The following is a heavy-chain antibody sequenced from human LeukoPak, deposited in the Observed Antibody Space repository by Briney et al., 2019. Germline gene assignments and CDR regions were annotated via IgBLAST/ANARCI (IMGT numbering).Heavy chain of an antibody. CDR2: IWYDGSNR. CDR3: ARDRYSSSWYLDY. CDR1: GFTFSSYG. Sequence: GGSLRLSCAASGFTFSSYGMHWVRQAPGKGLEWVAVIWYDGSNRYYADSVKGRFTISRDNSKNTLYLQMNSLRAEDTAVYYCARDRYSSSWYLDYWGQGTLVTVSS. J-gene: IGHJ4*02. V-gene: IGHV3-33*01. D-gene: IGHD6-13*01.